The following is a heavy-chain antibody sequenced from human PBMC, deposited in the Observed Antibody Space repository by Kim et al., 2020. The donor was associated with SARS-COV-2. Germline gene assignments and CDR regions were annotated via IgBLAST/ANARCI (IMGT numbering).Heavy chain of an antibody. CDR3: ARLAKSAERYFDL. CDR1: GGFVSTSGYF. Sequence: SETLSLTCSVSGGFVSTSGYFWAWIRQPPGRGLEWIGMIYYSGSTFYSPSLKGRVTISVDLSWNHFSLTLRSATAADMGVYYCARLAKSAERYFDLWGRGTVVTVSS. J-gene: IGHJ2*01. V-gene: IGHV4-39*02. CDR2: IYYSGST.